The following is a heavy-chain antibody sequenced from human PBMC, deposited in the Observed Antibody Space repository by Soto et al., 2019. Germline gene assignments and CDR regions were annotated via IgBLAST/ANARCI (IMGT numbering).Heavy chain of an antibody. CDR2: IIPIFGTP. CDR1: GGDFNTYP. V-gene: IGHV1-69*18. D-gene: IGHD3-16*01. J-gene: IGHJ3*02. Sequence: QMQLEQSGAEVKRPGSSVKVSCKTSGGDFNTYPISWVRQAPGHRLEWMGKIIPIFGTPDYAQKFQGRVTINADEATTTVYMELRSLKSDDSAVYYCAIDSRLWGSTGWKRENLFDIWGQGTMVTVSS. CDR3: AIDSRLWGSTGWKRENLFDI.